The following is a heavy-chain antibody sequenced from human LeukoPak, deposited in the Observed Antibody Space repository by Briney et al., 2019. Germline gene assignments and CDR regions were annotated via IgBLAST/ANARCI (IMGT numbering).Heavy chain of an antibody. J-gene: IGHJ4*02. CDR1: GFTFSGSA. Sequence: PGGSLTLSCTASGFTFSGSAMSWVRQPPGEGLEWVSLISYSGANSYYTDSVRGRFTISRDNSKDTLFLQMNSLRAEDTAIYYCAKESPHFDYWGQGTLVTVSS. V-gene: IGHV3-23*01. CDR2: ISYSGANS. CDR3: AKESPHFDY.